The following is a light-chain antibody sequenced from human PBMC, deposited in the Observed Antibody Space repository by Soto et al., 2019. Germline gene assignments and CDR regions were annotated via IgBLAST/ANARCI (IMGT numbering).Light chain of an antibody. J-gene: IGKJ5*01. CDR1: QSVSSSY. CDR2: GAS. V-gene: IGKV3D-20*02. CDR3: QQRSKWPFT. Sequence: RVLPQSPGTLSFSPGERATLSCRASQSVSSSYLAWYQQKPGQAPRLLIYGASIRATGIPDRFSGSGSGTDLTLTISRVEPEDFAVYYCQQRSKWPFTFGQGTRLEIK.